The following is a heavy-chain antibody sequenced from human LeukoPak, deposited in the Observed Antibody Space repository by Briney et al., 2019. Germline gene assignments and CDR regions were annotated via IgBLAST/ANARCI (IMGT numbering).Heavy chain of an antibody. J-gene: IGHJ3*02. V-gene: IGHV4-59*01. CDR3: VRDFDAWSAIDI. Sequence: SETLSLTCTVSGGSISGYYWSWIRQPPGKGLECIGCISYSGSTKYNPSLKSRVSISLDTSKKQFSLHLSSVTAADTAIYYCVRDFDAWSAIDIWGQGTMVTVSS. CDR2: ISYSGST. CDR1: GGSISGYY. D-gene: IGHD3-3*01.